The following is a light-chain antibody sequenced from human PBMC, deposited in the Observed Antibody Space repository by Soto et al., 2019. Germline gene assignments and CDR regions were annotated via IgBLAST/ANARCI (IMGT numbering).Light chain of an antibody. J-gene: IGKJ2*01. V-gene: IGKV2-28*01. CDR2: LGS. CDR3: MQALQTRPAT. Sequence: DIVMTQSPLSLPVTPGEPASISCRSSQSLLHSNGYNYLDWYLQKPGQSPQLLIYLGSNRASGVPDRFSGSGSGTDFTLKISRVEAADVGVYYCMQALQTRPATFGQGTKLEIE. CDR1: QSLLHSNGYNY.